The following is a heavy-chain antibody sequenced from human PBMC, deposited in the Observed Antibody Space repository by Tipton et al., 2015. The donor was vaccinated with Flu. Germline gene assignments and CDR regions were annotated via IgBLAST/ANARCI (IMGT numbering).Heavy chain of an antibody. Sequence: TLSLTCAVYGGSFSDHYWTWLRQAPGKGLEWIGEINHSGPSNYNPTLKSRVTISEDTSMNQFSLKVRSLTAADTAVYYCARGSAYANVYLDSWGRGNLVSVSS. V-gene: IGHV4-34*01. CDR2: INHSGPS. D-gene: IGHD5-12*01. CDR3: ARGSAYANVYLDS. J-gene: IGHJ4*02. CDR1: GGSFSDHY.